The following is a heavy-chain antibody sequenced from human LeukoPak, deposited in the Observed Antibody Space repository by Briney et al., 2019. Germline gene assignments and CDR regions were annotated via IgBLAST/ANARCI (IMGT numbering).Heavy chain of an antibody. CDR3: GRSGIVTTAVPF. V-gene: IGHV3-21*01. Sequence: PGGSLRLSCAASGFTFSYYSMNWVRQAPGKGLEWVSCISGSGTNTYYADSVKGRFTISRDNAKNSLYLQMNTLRAEDTAVYYCGRSGIVTTAVPFWGQGTLVTVSS. J-gene: IGHJ4*02. CDR2: ISGSGTNT. CDR1: GFTFSYYS. D-gene: IGHD1-26*01.